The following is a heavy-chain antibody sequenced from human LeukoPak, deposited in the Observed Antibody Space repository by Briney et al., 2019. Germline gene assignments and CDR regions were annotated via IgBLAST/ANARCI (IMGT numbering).Heavy chain of an antibody. CDR1: GYTFTSYG. V-gene: IGHV1-18*01. J-gene: IGHJ3*02. CDR3: ARYKPQTYYYDSSGPGGAFDI. D-gene: IGHD3-22*01. Sequence: ASVKVSCKASGYTFTSYGISWVRQAPGQGLEWMGWISAYNGNTNYAQKLQGRVTMTTDTSTSTAYMELRSLRSDDTAVYYCARYKPQTYYYDSSGPGGAFDIWGQRTMVTVSS. CDR2: ISAYNGNT.